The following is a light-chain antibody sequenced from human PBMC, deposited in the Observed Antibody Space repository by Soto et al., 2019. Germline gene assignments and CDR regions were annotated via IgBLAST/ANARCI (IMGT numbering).Light chain of an antibody. J-gene: IGKJ1*01. CDR1: QSVSSNY. CDR2: GAS. V-gene: IGKV3-20*01. Sequence: EIVLTQSPGTLSLSPGERATLSCRASQSVSSNYLTWYQQKPGQAPRLLIYGASSRATGIPDRFSGSWSGKVFTLTISRLEPEDFATYYCQQSYSTHVTFGQGTKVEIK. CDR3: QQSYSTHVT.